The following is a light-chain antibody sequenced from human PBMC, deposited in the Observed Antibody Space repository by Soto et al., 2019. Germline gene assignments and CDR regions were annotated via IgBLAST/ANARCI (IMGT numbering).Light chain of an antibody. CDR3: TQRSNWPFT. V-gene: IGKV3-11*01. CDR2: YAS. CDR1: QSVSSY. Sequence: IVLTQSPATLSLSPRERATLSCRASQSVSSYLACYQQKPGQAPRLIIYYASNRATGIPARFSGSGSGTDFTLTSSNPEPDDFVIYSCTQRSNWPFTFGHGTRLEIK. J-gene: IGKJ5*01.